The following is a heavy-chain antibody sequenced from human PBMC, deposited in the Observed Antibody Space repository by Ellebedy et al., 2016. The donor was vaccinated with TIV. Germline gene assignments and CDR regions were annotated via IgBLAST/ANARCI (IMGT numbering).Heavy chain of an antibody. CDR1: GGSLSGYY. J-gene: IGHJ4*02. D-gene: IGHD3-10*01. Sequence: SETLSLTXVVYGGSLSGYYWSWIRQSPGKGLEWVWEINHSGDTNYNPSLKSRVIMSADTPKNQFSLKVRSVTAADTAVYYCARDGPRYYGSGTINYWGQGTLVTVSS. V-gene: IGHV4-34*01. CDR2: INHSGDT. CDR3: ARDGPRYYGSGTINY.